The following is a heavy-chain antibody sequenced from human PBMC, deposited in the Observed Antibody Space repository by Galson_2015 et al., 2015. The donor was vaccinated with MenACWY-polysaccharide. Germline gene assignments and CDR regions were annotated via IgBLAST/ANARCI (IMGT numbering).Heavy chain of an antibody. V-gene: IGHV5-51*03. CDR2: IYPGDSDT. Sequence: QSGAEVTKPGESLTISCKGSGYSFTTYWIAWVRQMPGKGLEWMGIIYPGDSDTRYSPSFQGQVIISADKSGDTAYLQWSSLKASDTAMYYCARRFWNLEYLDWWGQGTLVTVSS. CDR1: GYSFTTYW. D-gene: IGHD1-1*01. CDR3: ARRFWNLEYLDW. J-gene: IGHJ4*02.